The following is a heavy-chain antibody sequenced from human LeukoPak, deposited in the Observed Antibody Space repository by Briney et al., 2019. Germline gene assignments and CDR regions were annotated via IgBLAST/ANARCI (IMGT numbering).Heavy chain of an antibody. J-gene: IGHJ4*02. CDR1: GGSISSYY. Sequence: SETLSLTCTVSGGSISSYYWSWIRQPPGKGLEWIGYIYYSGSTNYNPSLKSRVTISVDTSKNQFSLKLSSVTAADTAVYFCARRGGHGGSFDYWGQGTLVTVSS. CDR2: IYYSGST. V-gene: IGHV4-59*01. CDR3: ARRGGHGGSFDY. D-gene: IGHD4-23*01.